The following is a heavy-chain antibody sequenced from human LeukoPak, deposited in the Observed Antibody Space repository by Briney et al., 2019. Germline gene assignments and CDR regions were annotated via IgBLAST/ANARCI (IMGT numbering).Heavy chain of an antibody. D-gene: IGHD1-26*01. J-gene: IGHJ4*02. CDR3: ATEVTSGGFYSYYFDS. Sequence: GASVKVSCKVPGYTLSEVSMHWVRQAPGKGLEWMGGFNPEDDETVYAQNFQGRFTMTADTSKDTAYMELSRLRSEDTAVYYCATEVTSGGFYSYYFDSWGQGTLVTVSS. V-gene: IGHV1-24*01. CDR1: GYTLSEVS. CDR2: FNPEDDET.